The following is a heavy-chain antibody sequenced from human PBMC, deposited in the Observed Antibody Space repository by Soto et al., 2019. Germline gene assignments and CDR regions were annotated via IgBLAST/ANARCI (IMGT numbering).Heavy chain of an antibody. J-gene: IGHJ5*02. V-gene: IGHV4-30-4*01. Sequence: QVQLQETGPGLVKPSETLSLTCTVSGGSISSGDYYWSWIRQSPGKGLEWIGYSHHSGSTYYNPSLKTRATMSVDSSRNQFSLKLTSVTAADTTVYYCAREYNKSGYRRLEPWGQGTLVTVSS. CDR1: GGSISSGDYY. CDR3: AREYNKSGYRRLEP. CDR2: SHHSGST. D-gene: IGHD3-22*01.